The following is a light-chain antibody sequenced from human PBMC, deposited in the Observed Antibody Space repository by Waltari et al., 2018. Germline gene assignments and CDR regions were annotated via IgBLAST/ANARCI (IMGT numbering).Light chain of an antibody. V-gene: IGLV4-69*01. J-gene: IGLJ3*02. Sequence: QLELTQSPSASASLGASVKLTCTLSSGHSSFVIAWLQQQPEKGPRYLMKVDRDGSHSKGDGIPVRVSGCSSGAERYLTISSLQSEDEADYYCQTWGTGIRVFGGGTKLTVL. CDR3: QTWGTGIRV. CDR1: SGHSSFV. CDR2: VDRDGSH.